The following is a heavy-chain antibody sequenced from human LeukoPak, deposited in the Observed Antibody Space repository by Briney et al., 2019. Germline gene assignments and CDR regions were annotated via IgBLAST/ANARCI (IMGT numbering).Heavy chain of an antibody. CDR2: INTYTGNP. CDR1: GYSFTSYS. CDR3: ARKGYTIGSFDY. D-gene: IGHD5-18*01. V-gene: IGHV7-4-1*02. J-gene: IGHJ4*02. Sequence: GASVKVPCKASGYSFTSYSMTWVRQAPGQGLELMGWINTYTGNPTYAQGFTGRFVLSLDTSVSTAYLVISSLKAEDTAVYYCARKGYTIGSFDYWGQGTLVTVSS.